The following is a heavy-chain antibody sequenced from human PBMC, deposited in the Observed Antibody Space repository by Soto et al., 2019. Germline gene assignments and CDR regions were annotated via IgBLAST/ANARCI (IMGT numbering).Heavy chain of an antibody. D-gene: IGHD1-26*01. J-gene: IGHJ4*02. CDR2: ISYDGSNK. Sequence: GGSLRLSCAASGFTFSSYAMHWVRQAPGKGLEWVAVISYDGSNKYYADSVKGRFTISRDNSKNTLYLQMNSLRAVDTAVYYCARDRDGNFDYWGQGTLVTVSS. CDR3: ARDRDGNFDY. V-gene: IGHV3-30-3*01. CDR1: GFTFSSYA.